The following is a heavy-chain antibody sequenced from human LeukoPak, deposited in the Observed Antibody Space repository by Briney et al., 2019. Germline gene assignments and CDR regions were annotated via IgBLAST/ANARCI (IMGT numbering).Heavy chain of an antibody. V-gene: IGHV1-8*01. CDR2: MSPNSGDT. CDR1: GYTVTNYD. J-gene: IGHJ4*02. CDR3: ARRNFDYFDS. D-gene: IGHD1-7*01. Sequence: GASVKVSCNTSGYTVTNYDINWVRQATGQGLEWMGWMSPNSGDTGYAQKFQDRVTMTRNTSLSTAYMELSSLRSDDTAVYYCARRNFDYFDSWGQGTLVTVSS.